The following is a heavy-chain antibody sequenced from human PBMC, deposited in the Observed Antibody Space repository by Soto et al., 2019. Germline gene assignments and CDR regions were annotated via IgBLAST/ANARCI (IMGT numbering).Heavy chain of an antibody. CDR2: IWYDGSNK. J-gene: IGHJ6*02. CDR3: ARDGQLEYSSLDADYYYGMDV. V-gene: IGHV3-33*01. CDR1: GFTFSSYG. D-gene: IGHD6-6*01. Sequence: GGSLRLSCAASGFTFSSYGMHWVRQAPGKGLEWVAVIWYDGSNKYYADSVKGRFTISRDNSKNTLYLQMNSLRAEDTAVYYCARDGQLEYSSLDADYYYGMDVWGQGTTVTVSS.